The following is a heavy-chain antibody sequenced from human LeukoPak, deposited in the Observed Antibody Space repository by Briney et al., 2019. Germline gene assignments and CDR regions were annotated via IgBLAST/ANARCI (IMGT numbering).Heavy chain of an antibody. D-gene: IGHD2/OR15-2a*01. Sequence: SETLSLTCTVSGGSISSYYWSWIRPPPGKGLEWIGYIYYSGSTNYNPSLKSRVTISVDTSKNQFSLKLSSVTAADTAVYYGARRDFLLGYDDYWGQGTLVTVSS. CDR1: GGSISSYY. J-gene: IGHJ4*02. V-gene: IGHV4-59*08. CDR2: IYYSGST. CDR3: ARRDFLLGYDDY.